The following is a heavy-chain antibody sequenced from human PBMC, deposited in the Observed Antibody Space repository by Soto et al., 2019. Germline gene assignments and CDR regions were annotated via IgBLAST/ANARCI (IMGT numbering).Heavy chain of an antibody. J-gene: IGHJ3*02. CDR1: GYTFTSYA. D-gene: IGHD5-18*01. CDR2: INAGNGNT. V-gene: IGHV1-3*01. Sequence: RASVKVSCKASGYTFTSYAMHWVRQAPGQRLEWMGWINAGNGNTKYLQKLQGRVTITRDTSASTAYMELSSLRSEDTAVYYCARALIWLRAFHIWGQGPMVTVSS. CDR3: ARALIWLRAFHI.